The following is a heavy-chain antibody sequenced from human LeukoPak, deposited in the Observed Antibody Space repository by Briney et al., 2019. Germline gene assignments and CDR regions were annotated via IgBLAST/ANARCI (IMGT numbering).Heavy chain of an antibody. D-gene: IGHD3-22*01. J-gene: IGHJ4*02. V-gene: IGHV3-9*01. CDR1: GFTFDDYA. CDR3: AKDMRYDSSGPTD. Sequence: GGSLRLSCAASGFTFDDYAMHWVRHAPGKGLEWVSGISWNSGSIGYADSVKGRFTISRDNAKNSLYLQMNSLRAEDTALYYCAKDMRYDSSGPTDWGQGTLVTVSS. CDR2: ISWNSGSI.